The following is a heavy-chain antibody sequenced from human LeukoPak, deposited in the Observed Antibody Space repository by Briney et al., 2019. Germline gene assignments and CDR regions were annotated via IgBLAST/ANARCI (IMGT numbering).Heavy chain of an antibody. CDR3: AKHLRRRFFSRTLGFDP. CDR1: GGSFSGYY. D-gene: IGHD3-3*01. CDR2: INHSGST. J-gene: IGHJ5*02. Sequence: SETLSLTCAVYGGSFSGYYWSWIRQPPGKGLEWIGEINHSGSTNYNPSLKSRVTISVDTSKNQFSLKLSSVTAADTAVYYCAKHLRRRFFSRTLGFDPWGQGTLVTVSS. V-gene: IGHV4-34*01.